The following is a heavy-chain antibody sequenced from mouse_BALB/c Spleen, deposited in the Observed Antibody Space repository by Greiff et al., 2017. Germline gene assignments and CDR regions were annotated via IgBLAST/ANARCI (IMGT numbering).Heavy chain of an antibody. CDR3: AREGHPGDAMDY. Sequence: VQLQQSGAELVRPGSSVKISCKASGYAFSSYWMNWVKQRPGQGLEWIGQIYPGDGDTNYNGKFKGKATLTADKSSSTAYMQLSSLTSEDSAVYFCAREGHPGDAMDYWGQGTSVTVSS. CDR2: IYPGDGDT. V-gene: IGHV1-80*01. D-gene: IGHD3-3*01. J-gene: IGHJ4*01. CDR1: GYAFSSYW.